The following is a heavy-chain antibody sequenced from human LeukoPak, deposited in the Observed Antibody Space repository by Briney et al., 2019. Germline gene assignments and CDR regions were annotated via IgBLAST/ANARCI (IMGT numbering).Heavy chain of an antibody. D-gene: IGHD5/OR15-5a*01. V-gene: IGHV3-21*01. Sequence: GGSLRLSCAASGFAFSSYRMNWVRQAPGKGLEWVSSISDTSTYIYYADSVRGRFTISRDNAKNSLYLQMNSLRVEDTAVYYCARYNVYHNDYGGRGTPVTVST. CDR2: ISDTSTYI. CDR1: GFAFSSYR. CDR3: ARYNVYHNDY. J-gene: IGHJ4*02.